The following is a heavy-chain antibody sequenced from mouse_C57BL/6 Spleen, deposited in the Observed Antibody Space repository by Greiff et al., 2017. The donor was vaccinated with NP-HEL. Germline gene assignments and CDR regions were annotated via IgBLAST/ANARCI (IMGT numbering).Heavy chain of an antibody. CDR3: ARAGNYGGYAMDY. Sequence: VQLQQSGAELARPGASVKMSCKASGYTFTSYTMHWVKQRPGQGLEWIGYINPSSGYTKYNQKFKDKATLTADKSSSTAYMQLSSLTSEDSAVYYCARAGNYGGYAMDYWGQGTSVTVSS. D-gene: IGHD2-1*01. CDR2: INPSSGYT. CDR1: GYTFTSYT. V-gene: IGHV1-4*01. J-gene: IGHJ4*01.